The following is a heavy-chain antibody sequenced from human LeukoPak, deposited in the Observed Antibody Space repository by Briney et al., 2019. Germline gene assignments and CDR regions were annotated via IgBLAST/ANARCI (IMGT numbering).Heavy chain of an antibody. CDR3: ARGSLTTVTRLGAFDI. J-gene: IGHJ3*02. CDR2: ISSSSSYI. Sequence: GGSLRLSCAASGFTFSTYTMNWVSQAPGKGLEWVSTISSSSSYIYYGDSVKGRFTISRDNAKNSLYLQMNSLRAEDTAVYYCARGSLTTVTRLGAFDIWGQGTMVTVSS. D-gene: IGHD4-17*01. V-gene: IGHV3-21*01. CDR1: GFTFSTYT.